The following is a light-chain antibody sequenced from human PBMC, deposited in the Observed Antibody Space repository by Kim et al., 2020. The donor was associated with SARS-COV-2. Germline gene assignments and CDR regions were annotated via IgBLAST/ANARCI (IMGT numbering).Light chain of an antibody. CDR3: QSYDSSNHVV. J-gene: IGLJ2*01. CDR2: EDN. Sequence: NFMLTQPHSVSESPGKTVTISCTRSSGSIASNYEQWYQQRPGSAPTTVIYEDNQRHSGVPDRFSGSIDSSSNSASLTISGLKTEDEADYYCQSYDSSNHVVFGGGTQLTVL. CDR1: SGSIASNY. V-gene: IGLV6-57*04.